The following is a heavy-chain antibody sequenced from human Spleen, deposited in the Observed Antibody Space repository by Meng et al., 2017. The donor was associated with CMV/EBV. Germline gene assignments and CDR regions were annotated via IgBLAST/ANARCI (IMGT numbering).Heavy chain of an antibody. V-gene: IGHV4-34*01. J-gene: IGHJ5*02. CDR3: ARVVPAATDREGGNWFDP. CDR2: INHSGRT. Sequence: GRCFSGYYWSWIRQPPGKGLEWIGEINHSGRTNYNPSLKSRVTISVDTSKNQFSLKLSSVTAADTAVYYCARVVPAATDREGGNWFDPWGQGTLVTVSS. D-gene: IGHD2-2*01. CDR1: GRCFSGYY.